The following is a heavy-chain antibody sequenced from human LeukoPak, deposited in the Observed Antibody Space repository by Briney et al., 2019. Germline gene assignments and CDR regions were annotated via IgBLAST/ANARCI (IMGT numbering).Heavy chain of an antibody. Sequence: PSETLSLTCAVYGGSFSGYYWSWIRQPPGKGLEWIGEINHSGSTNYNPSLKSRVAISVDTSKNQFSLKLSSVTAADTAVYYCARDGSYYYGSSGYYSPLDYWGQGTLVTVSS. CDR1: GGSFSGYY. V-gene: IGHV4-34*01. J-gene: IGHJ4*02. CDR2: INHSGST. CDR3: ARDGSYYYGSSGYYSPLDY. D-gene: IGHD3-22*01.